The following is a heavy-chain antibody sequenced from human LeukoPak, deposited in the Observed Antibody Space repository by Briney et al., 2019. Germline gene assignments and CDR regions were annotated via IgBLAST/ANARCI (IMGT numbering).Heavy chain of an antibody. V-gene: IGHV3-53*01. CDR3: ARGLKGRSSWFDP. CDR2: IYSGGST. J-gene: IGHJ5*02. Sequence: GSLRLSCAASGFTVSSNYMSWVRQAPGKGLEWVSVIYSGGSTYYADSVKGRFTISRDNSKNTLYLQMNSLRAEDTTVYYCARGLKGRSSWFDPWGQGTLVTVSS. CDR1: GFTVSSNY.